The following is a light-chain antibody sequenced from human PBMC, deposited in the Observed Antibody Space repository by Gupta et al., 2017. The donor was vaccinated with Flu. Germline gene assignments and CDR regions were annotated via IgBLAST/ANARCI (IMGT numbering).Light chain of an antibody. CDR2: AAS. V-gene: IGKV1-39*01. CDR3: QQSDSTPVP. CDR1: QSISSY. Sequence: DIQMTQSPSSLSASVGDRVTITCRASQSISSYLNWYQQKPGKAPKLLIYAASSLQSGVPSRFSGSGSGTDFTLTISRLQPEDFATYYCQQSDSTPVPVGRGTKVEIK. J-gene: IGKJ4*01.